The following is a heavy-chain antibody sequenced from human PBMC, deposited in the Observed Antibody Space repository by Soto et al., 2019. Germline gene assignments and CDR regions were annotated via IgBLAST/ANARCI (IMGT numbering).Heavy chain of an antibody. V-gene: IGHV3-30*18. CDR1: GFTFSSYG. J-gene: IGHJ4*02. CDR3: AKEHTPLSSGWYYFDY. Sequence: GGSLRLSCAASGFTFSSYGMHWVRRAPGKGLEWVAVISYDGSNKYYADSVKGRFTISRDNSKNTLYLQMNSLRAEDTAVYYCAKEHTPLSSGWYYFDYWGQGTMVTVYS. D-gene: IGHD6-19*01. CDR2: ISYDGSNK.